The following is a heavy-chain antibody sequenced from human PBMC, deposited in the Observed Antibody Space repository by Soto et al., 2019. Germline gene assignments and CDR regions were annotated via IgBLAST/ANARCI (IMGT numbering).Heavy chain of an antibody. V-gene: IGHV1-69*13. CDR3: ARGGGKYYYGSGSYYSGDY. J-gene: IGHJ4*02. CDR1: GGTFSSYA. CDR2: IIPIFGTA. Sequence: SVEVSCKASGGTFSSYAISWVRQAPGQGLEWMGGIIPIFGTANYAQKFQGRVTITADESTSTAYMELSSLRSEDTAVYYCARGGGKYYYGSGSYYSGDYWGQGTLVTVSS. D-gene: IGHD3-10*01.